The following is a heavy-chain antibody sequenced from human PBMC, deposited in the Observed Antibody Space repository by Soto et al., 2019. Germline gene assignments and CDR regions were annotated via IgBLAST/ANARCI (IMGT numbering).Heavy chain of an antibody. V-gene: IGHV1-3*01. D-gene: IGHD6-13*01. J-gene: IGHJ3*02. Sequence: QVQLVQSGAEVKKPGASVKVSCKASGYTFTSYAMHWVRQAPGQRLEWMGWINAGNGNTKYSQKFQGRVTITRDTSASTAYRELSSLRSEDTAVYYCARDTRAAAGPNAFDIWGQGTMVTVSS. CDR3: ARDTRAAAGPNAFDI. CDR2: INAGNGNT. CDR1: GYTFTSYA.